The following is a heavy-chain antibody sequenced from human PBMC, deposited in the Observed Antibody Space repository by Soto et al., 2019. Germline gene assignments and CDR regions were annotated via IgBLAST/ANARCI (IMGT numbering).Heavy chain of an antibody. V-gene: IGHV3-23*01. Sequence: VQLLESGGGLVQPGGSLRLSCAASEFTFNSYSMSWVRQAPGKGLEWVSVLCASDGTSYYADSVKGRFTISRDNSKNTFYLQMNSLRAEDTAVYYCAKGARLRSFDWVGLCDVWGQGTTVTASS. J-gene: IGHJ6*02. CDR2: LCASDGTS. CDR3: AKGARLRSFDWVGLCDV. CDR1: EFTFNSYS. D-gene: IGHD3-9*01.